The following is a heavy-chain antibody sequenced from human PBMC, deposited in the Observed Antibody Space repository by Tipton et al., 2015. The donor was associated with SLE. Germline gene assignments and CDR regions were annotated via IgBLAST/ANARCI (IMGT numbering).Heavy chain of an antibody. V-gene: IGHV4-59*11. CDR2: IYYSGST. Sequence: TLSLTCTVSGGSISSHYWSWIRQPPGKGLEWIGYIYYSGSTSYNPSLKSRVTISVDTSKNQFSLKLSSVTAADTAVYYCARVNFRWDYSSSYYFDYWGQGTLVTVSS. J-gene: IGHJ4*02. CDR1: GGSISSHY. D-gene: IGHD6-6*01. CDR3: ARVNFRWDYSSSYYFDY.